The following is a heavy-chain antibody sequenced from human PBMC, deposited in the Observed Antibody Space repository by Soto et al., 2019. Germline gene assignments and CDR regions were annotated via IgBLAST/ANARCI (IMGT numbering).Heavy chain of an antibody. CDR3: ARVHGTDYIWGSYRPIDH. Sequence: PGGSLRLSCAVPGFTFSGYSMNWVRQAPGKGLEWVSSISSNSYYIYYADSVKGRFTVSRDNAKNSLFLQMNSLRAGDTAVYYCARVHGTDYIWGSYRPIDHWGQGALVTVSS. J-gene: IGHJ4*02. D-gene: IGHD3-16*02. CDR2: ISSNSYYI. V-gene: IGHV3-21*01. CDR1: GFTFSGYS.